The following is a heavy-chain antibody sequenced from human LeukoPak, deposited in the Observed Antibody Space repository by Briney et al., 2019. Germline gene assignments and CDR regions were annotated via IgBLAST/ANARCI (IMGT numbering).Heavy chain of an antibody. CDR2: TRYDGRNQ. V-gene: IGHV3-30*02. J-gene: IGHJ6*03. CDR3: ARDRRDYYYYYMDV. Sequence: GGSLRLSCAASGFTFSNYGMHWVRQAPGKGLEWVAFTRYDGRNQYYADSVKGRFTISRDNAKNSLYLQMNSLRAEDTAVYYCARDRRDYYYYYMDVWGKGTTVTVSS. CDR1: GFTFSNYG.